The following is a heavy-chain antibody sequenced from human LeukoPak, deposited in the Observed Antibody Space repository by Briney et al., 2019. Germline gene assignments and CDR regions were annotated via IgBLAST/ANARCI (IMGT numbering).Heavy chain of an antibody. CDR3: ARGTEIILNCTNGVCPFDY. CDR1: GGSFSGYY. Sequence: MSSETLSLTCAVYGGSFSGYYWSWNRQPPRKGLEWIGEINHSGSTNYNPSLKSRVTISVDTSKNQFSLKLSSVTAADTAVYYCARGTEIILNCTNGVCPFDYWGQGTLVTVSS. J-gene: IGHJ4*02. CDR2: INHSGST. D-gene: IGHD2-8*01. V-gene: IGHV4-34*01.